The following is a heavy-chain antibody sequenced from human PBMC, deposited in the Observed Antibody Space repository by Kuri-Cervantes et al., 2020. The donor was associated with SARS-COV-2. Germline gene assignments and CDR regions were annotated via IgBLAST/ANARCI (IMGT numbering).Heavy chain of an antibody. CDR1: GYSISSGYY. D-gene: IGHD5-24*01. V-gene: IGHV4-38-2*02. CDR3: GKVSWLQLWRRYSDS. Sequence: SETLSLTCTVSGYSISSGYYWGWIRQPPGKGLEWIGSIYYSGSTYYNPSLKSRVTISVDTSKNQFSLSLTSTTAADTAVYYCGKVSWLQLWRRYSDSWGQGTLVTVSS. CDR2: IYYSGST. J-gene: IGHJ4*02.